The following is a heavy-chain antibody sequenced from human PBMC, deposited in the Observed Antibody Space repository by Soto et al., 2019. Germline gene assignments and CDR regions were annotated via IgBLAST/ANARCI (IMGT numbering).Heavy chain of an antibody. D-gene: IGHD6-13*01. CDR2: INPNSGGT. Sequence: ASVKVSCKASGYTFTGYYMHWVRQAPGQGLEWMGWINPNSGGTNYAQKFQGWVTMTRDTSISTAYMELSRLRSDDTAVYYCARGGEWQQLAEPPPFYYWGQGSLVTVSA. J-gene: IGHJ4*02. CDR3: ARGGEWQQLAEPPPFYY. V-gene: IGHV1-2*04. CDR1: GYTFTGYY.